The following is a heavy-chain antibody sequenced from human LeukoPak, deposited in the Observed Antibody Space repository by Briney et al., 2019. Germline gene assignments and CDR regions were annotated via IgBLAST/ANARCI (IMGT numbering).Heavy chain of an antibody. J-gene: IGHJ6*03. CDR1: GGSISSYY. D-gene: IGHD3-10*01. V-gene: IGHV4-4*07. CDR3: ASTPKLWFGELSPYYYYYMDV. CDR2: IYTSGST. Sequence: SETLSLTCTVSGGSISSYYWSWIRQPAGKGLEWIGRIYTSGSTNYNPSLKSRVTMSVDTSKNQFSLKLSSVTAADTAVYYCASTPKLWFGELSPYYYYYMDVWGKGTTVTISS.